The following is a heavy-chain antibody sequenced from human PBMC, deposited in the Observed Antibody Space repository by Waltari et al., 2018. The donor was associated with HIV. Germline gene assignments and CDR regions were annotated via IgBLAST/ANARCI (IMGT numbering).Heavy chain of an antibody. CDR1: GFSFRSYG. CDR3: AKDRQKIGYYDILTGYLDY. Sequence: QVALVESGGGVVKPRRYLRRSRAAFGFSFRSYGVAWVRQAPGKGLEWVAVISYDGSNKYYANSLKGRFTISRDNSKNTLYLQMNSLKAEDTAVYYCAKDRQKIGYYDILTGYLDYWGQGTLVTVSS. J-gene: IGHJ4*02. CDR2: ISYDGSNK. V-gene: IGHV3-30*18. D-gene: IGHD3-9*01.